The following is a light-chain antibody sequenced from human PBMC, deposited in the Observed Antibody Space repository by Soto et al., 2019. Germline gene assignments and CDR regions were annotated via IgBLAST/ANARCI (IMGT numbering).Light chain of an antibody. CDR1: SSNIGSNY. V-gene: IGLV1-47*01. CDR2: RND. Sequence: QSVLTQPPSASGTPGQRVTISCSGSSSNIGSNYVYWYQQLPGTAPKLLIYRNDQRPSGVPDRFYGSKSGTSASLAISGLRSEDEADYYCAAWDDSLSGPHVEFGGGTKLTVL. J-gene: IGLJ2*01. CDR3: AAWDDSLSGPHVE.